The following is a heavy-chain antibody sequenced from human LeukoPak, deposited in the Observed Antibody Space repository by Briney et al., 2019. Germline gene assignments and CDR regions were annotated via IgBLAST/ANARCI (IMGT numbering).Heavy chain of an antibody. J-gene: IGHJ4*02. CDR3: AKDVLAVGATSDFDY. CDR2: ISGSGGST. D-gene: IGHD1-26*01. V-gene: IGHV3-23*01. CDR1: TFTFSSYA. Sequence: PGGSLRLSCAASTFTFSSYAMSWVRQAPGKGLEWVSAISGSGGSTYYADSVKGRFTISRDNSKNTLYLQMNSLRAEDTAVYYCAKDVLAVGATSDFDYWGQGTLVTVSS.